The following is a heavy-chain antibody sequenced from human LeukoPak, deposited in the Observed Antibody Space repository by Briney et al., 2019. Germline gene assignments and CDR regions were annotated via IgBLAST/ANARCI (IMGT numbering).Heavy chain of an antibody. Sequence: SETLSLTCAVSGGSISSGGYSWSWIRQPPGKGLECIGYIYHSGSTYYNPSLKSRITMSVDGSKSQFSLKLTSVTAADTAVYYCARGEYYYDSSGYYRPNWFDPWGQGTLVTVSS. D-gene: IGHD3-22*01. V-gene: IGHV4-30-2*01. J-gene: IGHJ5*02. CDR2: IYHSGST. CDR3: ARGEYYYDSSGYYRPNWFDP. CDR1: GGSISSGGYS.